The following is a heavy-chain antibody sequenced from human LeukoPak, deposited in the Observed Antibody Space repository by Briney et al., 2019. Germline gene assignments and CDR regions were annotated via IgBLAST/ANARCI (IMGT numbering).Heavy chain of an antibody. CDR3: ARRSSSSSGFVNWFDP. Sequence: ASVKVSYKASGYIFTAYYMHWVRQAPGQGPEWMGWINGNTGGTNYARKFRGRVTMTRDTSISTAYMELSRLRSDDTAVYYCARRSSSSSGFVNWFDPWGQGTLVTVSS. CDR1: GYIFTAYY. D-gene: IGHD6-6*01. CDR2: INGNTGGT. J-gene: IGHJ5*02. V-gene: IGHV1-2*02.